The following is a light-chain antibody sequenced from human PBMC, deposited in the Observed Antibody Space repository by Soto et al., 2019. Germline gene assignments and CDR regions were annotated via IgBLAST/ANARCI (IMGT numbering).Light chain of an antibody. CDR3: QQYNSYSPVT. V-gene: IGKV1-5*01. Sequence: DIQMTQSPSTLSASVGDRVTITCRASQSISSWLAWYQQKPGKAPKLLIYDASSLESGVPSRFSGSGSWTEFTLTISSLQPDDFATYYCQQYNSYSPVTFGGGTKVDIK. CDR2: DAS. CDR1: QSISSW. J-gene: IGKJ4*01.